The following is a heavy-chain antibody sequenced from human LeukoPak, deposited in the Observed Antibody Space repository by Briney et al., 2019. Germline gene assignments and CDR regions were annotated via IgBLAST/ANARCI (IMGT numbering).Heavy chain of an antibody. CDR2: IYPGDSDT. V-gene: IGHV5-51*01. Sequence: GESLKISCKGSGYSFTSYWIGWVRQMPGKGLEWMGIIYPGDSDTRYSPSFQGQVTISADKSISTAYLQWSSLKASDTAMYYCARVRSSGSYPFYYGMDVWGQGTTVTVSS. CDR3: ARVRSSGSYPFYYGMDV. J-gene: IGHJ6*02. D-gene: IGHD1-26*01. CDR1: GYSFTSYW.